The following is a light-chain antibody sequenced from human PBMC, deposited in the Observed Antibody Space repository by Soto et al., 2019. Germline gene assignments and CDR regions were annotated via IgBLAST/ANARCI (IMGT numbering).Light chain of an antibody. V-gene: IGKV3D-15*01. CDR3: QQYNNWPAIT. Sequence: IVLTQSPGTLSLSPGERATLSCRASQTGSNSYLAWYQQKSAQAPRLLIYGVSTRATGIPARFSGSGYGSEFTLTISSLQSEDFAVYYCQQYNNWPAITFGQGTRLEIK. J-gene: IGKJ5*01. CDR2: GVS. CDR1: QTGSNSY.